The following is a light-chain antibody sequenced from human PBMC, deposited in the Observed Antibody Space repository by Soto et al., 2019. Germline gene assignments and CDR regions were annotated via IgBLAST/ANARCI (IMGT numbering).Light chain of an antibody. CDR1: SSNIGSNY. CDR3: ATWDDSLSVWV. CDR2: KNN. V-gene: IGLV1-47*01. Sequence: QPVLTQPPSASGTPGQRVTISCSGSSSNIGSNYVYWYRQLPGTAPKLLIYKNNQRPSGVPDRFSGSKSATSASLAISGLRSEDEADYYCATWDDSLSVWVFGGGTQLTVL. J-gene: IGLJ3*02.